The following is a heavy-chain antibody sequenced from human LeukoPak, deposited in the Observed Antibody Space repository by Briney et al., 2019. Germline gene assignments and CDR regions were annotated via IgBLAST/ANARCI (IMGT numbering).Heavy chain of an antibody. Sequence: SETLSLTCTVSGGSISSYYWSWIRQPPGKGLEWIGYIYYSGSTNYNPSLKSRVTISVDTSKNQCSLKLSSVTAADTAVYYCARFNSAMGAYGSGSYAFDIWGQGTMVTVSS. CDR3: ARFNSAMGAYGSGSYAFDI. CDR1: GGSISSYY. V-gene: IGHV4-59*01. CDR2: IYYSGST. J-gene: IGHJ3*02. D-gene: IGHD3-10*01.